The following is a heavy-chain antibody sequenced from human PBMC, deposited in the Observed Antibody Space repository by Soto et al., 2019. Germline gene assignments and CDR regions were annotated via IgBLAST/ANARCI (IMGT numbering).Heavy chain of an antibody. D-gene: IGHD6-19*01. Sequence: PGGSLRLSCAASGFTFDDYAMHWVRQAPGKGLEWVSGISWNSGSIGYADSVKGRFTISRDNTKNSLYLQMNSLRAEDTALYYCAKAVVGIAVAGSRTHFDYWGQGTLVTVSS. CDR1: GFTFDDYA. CDR3: AKAVVGIAVAGSRTHFDY. J-gene: IGHJ4*02. CDR2: ISWNSGSI. V-gene: IGHV3-9*01.